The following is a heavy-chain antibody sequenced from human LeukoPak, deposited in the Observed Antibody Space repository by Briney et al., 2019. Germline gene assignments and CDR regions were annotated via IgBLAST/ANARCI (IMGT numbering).Heavy chain of an antibody. CDR3: AGSDIVVVPAAFRSDY. CDR2: IYYSGST. CDR1: GFSISSYY. Sequence: SETLSLTCTVSGFSISSYYMSWIRQPPGKGLEWIGYIYYSGSTNYNPSLKSRVTISVDTSKNQFSLKLSSVTAADTAVYYCAGSDIVVVPAAFRSDYWGQGTLVTVSS. D-gene: IGHD2-2*01. V-gene: IGHV4-59*01. J-gene: IGHJ4*02.